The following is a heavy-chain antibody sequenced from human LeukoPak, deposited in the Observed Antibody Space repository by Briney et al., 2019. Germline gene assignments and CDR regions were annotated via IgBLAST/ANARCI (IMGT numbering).Heavy chain of an antibody. CDR1: GFTFSSYA. CDR3: ARDTAAPEKSRYAFDI. J-gene: IGHJ3*02. CDR2: ISYDGSNK. D-gene: IGHD4-17*01. V-gene: IGHV3-30*04. Sequence: PGRSLRLSCAASGFTFSSYAMHWVRQAPGKGLEWVAVISYDGSNKYYADSVKGRFTISRDNAKSSLFLQMNSLRAEDTAVYYCARDTAAPEKSRYAFDIWGQGTMVTVSS.